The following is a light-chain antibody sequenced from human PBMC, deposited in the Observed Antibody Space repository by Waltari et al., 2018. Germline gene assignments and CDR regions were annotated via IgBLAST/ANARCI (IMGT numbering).Light chain of an antibody. CDR2: INSDGSH. CDR3: QTGGHGTWV. V-gene: IGLV4-69*01. CDR1: SGHSSNI. J-gene: IGLJ3*02. Sequence: QLVLTQSPSASASLGASVKLTCTLDSGHSSNIVAWLQQQPEKGPRYLMQINSDGSHSKGDGIPDRLSGSSSGAGRYLPSSSVQSEDEADYYCQTGGHGTWVFGGGTKLTVL.